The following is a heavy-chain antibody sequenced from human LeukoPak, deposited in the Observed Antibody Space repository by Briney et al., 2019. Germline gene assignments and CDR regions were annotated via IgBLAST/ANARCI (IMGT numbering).Heavy chain of an antibody. CDR1: GYNFAVYY. V-gene: IGHV1-2*02. J-gene: IGHJ4*02. CDR2: VNPQNGDT. CDR3: AIRRDFAANPVIFGL. D-gene: IGHD3-3*02. Sequence: GAAVKFCCKASGYNFAVYYIQWLRQTPGQGPEWMGWVNPQNGDTKVVEKFGGRVTMASDTSINTVFLELNSLTPNDTGVYYCAIRRDFAANPVIFGLWGPGTQITVSS.